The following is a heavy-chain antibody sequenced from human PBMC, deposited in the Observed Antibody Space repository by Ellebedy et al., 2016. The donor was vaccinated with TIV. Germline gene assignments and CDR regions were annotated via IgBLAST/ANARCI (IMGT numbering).Heavy chain of an antibody. CDR3: ARLNYEISESSFDY. CDR2: IYCSGSGST. D-gene: IGHD3-22*01. V-gene: IGHV4-59*01. CDR1: GGSINNYY. Sequence: MPSETLSLTCTVSGGSINNYYWSWIRQPPGKGLEWIGYIYCSGSGSTTYNPSLKSRVTISEDRSRNHFSLRLSSVTAADTAVYYCARLNYEISESSFDYWGQGTLVTVSS. J-gene: IGHJ4*02.